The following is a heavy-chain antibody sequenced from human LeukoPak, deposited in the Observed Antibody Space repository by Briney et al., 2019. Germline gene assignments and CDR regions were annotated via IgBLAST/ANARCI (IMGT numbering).Heavy chain of an antibody. CDR1: GGTFSSYA. V-gene: IGHV1-69*13. CDR3: ARDQNYYDSSGYLL. Sequence: ASVKVSCKASGGTFSSYAISWVRQAPGQGLEWMGGIIPIFGTANYAQKFQGRVTITADESTSTAYMELSSLRSEDTAVYYCARDQNYYDSSGYLLWGQGTLVTVSS. D-gene: IGHD3-22*01. CDR2: IIPIFGTA. J-gene: IGHJ4*02.